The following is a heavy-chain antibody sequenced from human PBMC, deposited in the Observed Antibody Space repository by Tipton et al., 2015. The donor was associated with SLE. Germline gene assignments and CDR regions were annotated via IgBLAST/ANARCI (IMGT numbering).Heavy chain of an antibody. D-gene: IGHD2-15*01. CDR3: ARGRYCSGGSCYSGDAFDI. J-gene: IGHJ3*02. CDR1: GYTFTSYG. Sequence: QSGPEVKKPGASVKVSCKASGYTFTSYGISWVRQAPGQGLEWMGWISAYNGNTNYAQKLQGRVTMTTDTSTSTAYMELRSLRSDDTAVYYWARGRYCSGGSCYSGDAFDIWGQGTMVTVSS. CDR2: ISAYNGNT. V-gene: IGHV1-18*01.